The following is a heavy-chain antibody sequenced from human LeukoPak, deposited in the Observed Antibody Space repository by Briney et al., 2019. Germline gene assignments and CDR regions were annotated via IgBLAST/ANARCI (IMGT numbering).Heavy chain of an antibody. CDR1: GFTVSSNY. CDR3: ARARGYSYYMDV. CDR2: IYSGGST. Sequence: GGSLRLSCAASGFTVSSNYMSWVRQAPGKGLEWVSVIYSGGSTYYADSVKGRFTISRDNAKNSLYLQMNSLRAEDTAVYYCARARGYSYYMDVWGKGTTVTVSS. V-gene: IGHV3-53*01. J-gene: IGHJ6*03.